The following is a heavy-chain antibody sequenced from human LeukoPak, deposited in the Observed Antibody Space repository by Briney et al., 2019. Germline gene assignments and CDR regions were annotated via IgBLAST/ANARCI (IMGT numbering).Heavy chain of an antibody. CDR3: ARSRRLYWYFDL. J-gene: IGHJ2*01. V-gene: IGHV3-48*01. Sequence: GGSLRLSCAASGFTVSSNYMNWVRQAPGKGLEWVSYISSSSSTIYYADSVKGRFTISRDNAKNSLYLQMNSLRAEDTAVYYCARSRRLYWYFDLWGRGTLVTVSS. CDR2: ISSSSSTI. D-gene: IGHD4-17*01. CDR1: GFTVSSNY.